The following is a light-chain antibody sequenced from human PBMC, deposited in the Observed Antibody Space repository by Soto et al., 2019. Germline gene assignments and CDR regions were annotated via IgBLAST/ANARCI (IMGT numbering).Light chain of an antibody. CDR3: EQYNDWPIT. V-gene: IGKV3-15*01. CDR1: QSVSSN. Sequence: EIVMTQYPATLSVSPGQRATLSCRASQSVSSNLGWYQQKPGQAPRLLIHGASTRATGIPARFSGSGSGTEFTLTISSLQSEDFAIYYCEQYNDWPITFGQGTRLEIK. CDR2: GAS. J-gene: IGKJ5*01.